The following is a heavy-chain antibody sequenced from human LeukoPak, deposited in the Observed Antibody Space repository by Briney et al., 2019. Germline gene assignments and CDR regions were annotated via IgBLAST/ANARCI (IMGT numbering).Heavy chain of an antibody. D-gene: IGHD3-10*01. CDR2: ITLYNGNT. Sequence: RASVKVSCKASGYTFTYCSLHWLQQAPGQGLERMRWITLYNGNTNYAKKFQGRVTITRDMSLRTAYIELSSLRSEDSAVYFCARDYSSGSYFDYWGQGTLVTVSS. V-gene: IGHV1-68*03. CDR1: GYTFTYCS. J-gene: IGHJ4*02. CDR3: ARDYSSGSYFDY.